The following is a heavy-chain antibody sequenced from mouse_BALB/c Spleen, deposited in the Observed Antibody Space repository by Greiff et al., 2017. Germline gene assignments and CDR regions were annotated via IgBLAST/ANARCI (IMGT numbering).Heavy chain of an antibody. V-gene: IGHV1-20*02. CDR3: ARGGDYYAMDY. CDR2: INPYNGDT. J-gene: IGHJ4*01. CDR1: GYSFTGYF. Sequence: VQLQQSGPELVKPGASVKISCKASGYSFTGYFMNWVMQSHGKSLEWIGRINPYNGDTFYNQKFKGKATLTVDKSSSTAHMELRSLASEDSAVYYCARGGDYYAMDYWGQGTSVTVSS.